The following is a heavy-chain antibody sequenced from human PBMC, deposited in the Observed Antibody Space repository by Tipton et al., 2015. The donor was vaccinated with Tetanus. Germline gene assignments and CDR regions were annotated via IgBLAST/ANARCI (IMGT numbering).Heavy chain of an antibody. J-gene: IGHJ6*02. CDR2: IYHSGSA. D-gene: IGHD3-22*01. CDR1: GASISSVNYY. Sequence: TLSLTCAVSGASISSVNYYRSWIRQPPGKGLERVGYIYHSGSAYYKPSLKGRVTISVDTSKNQFSLNVSSVTAADTAVYYCARNQRWLPYYYAMDVWGRGTTVTVPS. CDR3: ARNQRWLPYYYAMDV. V-gene: IGHV4-30-4*01.